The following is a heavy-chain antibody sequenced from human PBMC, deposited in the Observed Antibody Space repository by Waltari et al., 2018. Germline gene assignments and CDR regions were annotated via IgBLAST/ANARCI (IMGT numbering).Heavy chain of an antibody. J-gene: IGHJ4*02. V-gene: IGHV1-2*02. D-gene: IGHD3-10*01. CDR1: GYTFTGYY. CDR2: SNPNRGGT. CDR3: GGGGGGYYGSGLGGY. Sequence: QVQLVQSGAEVKKPGASVKVSCKASGYTFTGYYMHWVRQAPGQGLEWMGWSNPNRGGTNDAQKFQGRGTRTRNTAISTADMERGRLRSDEAAVYYWGGGGGGYYGSGLGGYWGQGTLVTVSS.